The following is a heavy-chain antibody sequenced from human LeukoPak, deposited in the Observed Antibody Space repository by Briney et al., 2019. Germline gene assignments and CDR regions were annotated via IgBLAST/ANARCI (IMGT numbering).Heavy chain of an antibody. V-gene: IGHV3-11*01. J-gene: IGHJ3*02. CDR2: ISSSGSTI. D-gene: IGHD3-10*01. Sequence: GGSLGLSCAASGFTFSDYYMSWIRQAPGKGLEWVSYISSSGSTIYYADSVKGRFTISRDNAKNSLYPQMNSLRAEDTAVYYCARGRRITMVRGVTHDAFDIWGQGTMVTVSS. CDR3: ARGRRITMVRGVTHDAFDI. CDR1: GFTFSDYY.